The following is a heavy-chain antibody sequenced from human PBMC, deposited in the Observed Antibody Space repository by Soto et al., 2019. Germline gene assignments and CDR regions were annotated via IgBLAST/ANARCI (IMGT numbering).Heavy chain of an antibody. V-gene: IGHV3-11*01. CDR3: ARGRSYGTSG. CDR2: ISSSDGTI. D-gene: IGHD5-18*01. J-gene: IGHJ4*02. Sequence: QVQLVESGGGLVKPGGSLRLSCAASGFTFSDFYMSWIRQAPGKGLEWGSYISSSDGTIYYADSVNGRFTISRDNARKSLSLQMNSLRAEDTAVYYCARGRSYGTSGWGLGTLVTVSS. CDR1: GFTFSDFY.